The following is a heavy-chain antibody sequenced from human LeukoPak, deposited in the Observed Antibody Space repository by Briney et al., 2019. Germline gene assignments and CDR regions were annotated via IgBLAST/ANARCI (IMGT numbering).Heavy chain of an antibody. CDR3: AAGYIGGAMVTNAFDI. CDR2: IVVGSGNT. V-gene: IGHV1-58*01. D-gene: IGHD5-18*01. CDR1: GFSFTNSA. J-gene: IGHJ3*02. Sequence: TSVKVSCKASGFSFTNSAVQWVRQPRGQRLEWIGWIVVGSGNTIYVQKFQERVTISRDMSTSTAYMELSSLRSEDTAVYYCAAGYIGGAMVTNAFDIWGQGTMVTVSS.